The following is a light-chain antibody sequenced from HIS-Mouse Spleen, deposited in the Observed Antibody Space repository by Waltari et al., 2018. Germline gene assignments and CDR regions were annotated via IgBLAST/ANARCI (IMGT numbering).Light chain of an antibody. CDR3: QQYGSSPLT. Sequence: EIVLTQSPGTLSLYPGERATLPCRAGQSVSSSYLAWYQQKPGQAPRLLIYGASSRATGIPDRFSGSGSGTDFTLTISRLEPEDFAVYYCQQYGSSPLTFGGGTKVEIK. V-gene: IGKV3-20*01. CDR1: QSVSSSY. J-gene: IGKJ4*01. CDR2: GAS.